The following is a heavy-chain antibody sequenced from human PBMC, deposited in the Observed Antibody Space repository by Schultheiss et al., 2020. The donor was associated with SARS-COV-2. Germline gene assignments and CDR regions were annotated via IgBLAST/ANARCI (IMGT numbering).Heavy chain of an antibody. V-gene: IGHV4-61*01. D-gene: IGHD1-1*01. CDR3: ARHGNGFH. CDR1: GGSVSSASYY. CDR2: IYYSGST. Sequence: SETLSLTCTVSGGSVSSASYYWSWIRQPPGKGLEWIGYIYYSGSTNYNPSLKSRVTISVDTSKNQFSLKLSSVTAADTAVCYCARHGNGFHWGQETLVTVSS. J-gene: IGHJ4*02.